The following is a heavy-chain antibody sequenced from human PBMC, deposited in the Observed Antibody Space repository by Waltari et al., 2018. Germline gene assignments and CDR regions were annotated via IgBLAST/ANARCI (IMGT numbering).Heavy chain of an antibody. V-gene: IGHV4-34*01. D-gene: IGHD1-26*01. Sequence: QVRLQQWGAGLLKPSETLSLTCAVYGGSFSDYYWNWIRQPPGKGLEWIGEINLAGSTNYNPSLQSRVTISVDTSKNQFSLKLSSVTAADTAVYYCATGTFLLYAFDVWGQGTMVTVSS. CDR1: GGSFSDYY. CDR2: INLAGST. J-gene: IGHJ3*01. CDR3: ATGTFLLYAFDV.